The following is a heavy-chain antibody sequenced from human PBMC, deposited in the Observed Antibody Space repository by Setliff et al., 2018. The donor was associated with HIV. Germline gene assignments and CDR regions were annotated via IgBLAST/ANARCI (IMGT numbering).Heavy chain of an antibody. Sequence: PSETLSLTCTVSGGSISNNSYYWGWVRQPPGKGLELIGSLFYNGNTYYNPSLKSRVTISVDTSRNQFSLKLSSVTAADTAIYFCARQFRYPNRAVAGVDYWGQGTLVTV. V-gene: IGHV4-39*01. CDR2: LFYNGNT. J-gene: IGHJ4*02. CDR1: GGSISNNSYY. CDR3: ARQFRYPNRAVAGVDY. D-gene: IGHD6-19*01.